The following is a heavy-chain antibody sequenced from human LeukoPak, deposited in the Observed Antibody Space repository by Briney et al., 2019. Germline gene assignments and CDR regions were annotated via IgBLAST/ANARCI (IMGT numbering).Heavy chain of an antibody. V-gene: IGHV4-31*03. Sequence: SETLSLTCTVSGGSISSGGFYWSWIRQHPGKGLEWIGYTYYSGSTYYNPSLESRVTISVDTSKNQFSLKLSSVTAADTAVYYCACKKPDHDSSGYYLADAFDIWGQGTMVTVSS. D-gene: IGHD3-22*01. CDR3: ACKKPDHDSSGYYLADAFDI. CDR1: GGSISSGGFY. CDR2: TYYSGST. J-gene: IGHJ3*02.